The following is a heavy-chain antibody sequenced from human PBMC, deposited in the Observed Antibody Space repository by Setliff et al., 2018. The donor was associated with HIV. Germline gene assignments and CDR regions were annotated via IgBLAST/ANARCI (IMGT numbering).Heavy chain of an antibody. J-gene: IGHJ6*03. CDR2: IYTSGST. Sequence: KTSETLSLTCTVSGGSISSGSYYWSWIRQPAGKGLEWIGRIYTSGSTNYNPSLKSQVTISVDTSKNQFSLKLRSVTAADTAVYYCARETYYYDNPQYYYYYMDVWGKGTTVTVSS. CDR3: ARETYYYDNPQYYYYYMDV. CDR1: GGSISSGSYY. V-gene: IGHV4-61*02. D-gene: IGHD3-22*01.